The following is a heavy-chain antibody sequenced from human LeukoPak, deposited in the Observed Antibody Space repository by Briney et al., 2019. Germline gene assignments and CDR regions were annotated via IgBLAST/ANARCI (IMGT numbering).Heavy chain of an antibody. Sequence: PGRSLRLSCTASGFPFSSYAMHWVRQAPGKGLEWVAVISYDGKNKYYADSVKGRFTISRDNSKNTLYLQMNSLRAEDTAVYYCAKDRKYLDYWGQGTLVTVSS. J-gene: IGHJ4*02. CDR2: ISYDGKNK. V-gene: IGHV3-30*04. D-gene: IGHD2/OR15-2a*01. CDR1: GFPFSSYA. CDR3: AKDRKYLDY.